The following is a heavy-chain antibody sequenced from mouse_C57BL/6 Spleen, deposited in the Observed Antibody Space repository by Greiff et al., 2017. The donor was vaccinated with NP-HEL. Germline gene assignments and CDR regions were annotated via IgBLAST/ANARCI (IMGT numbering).Heavy chain of an antibody. CDR2: IRNKANGYTT. CDR3: ARYGPLLDYGSSFFDY. D-gene: IGHD1-1*01. Sequence: EVHLVESGGGLVQPGGSLSLSCAASGFTFTDYYMSWVRQPPGKALEWLGFIRNKANGYTTEYSASVKGRFTISRDNSQSILYLQMNALRAEDSATYYGARYGPLLDYGSSFFDYWGQGTTLTVSS. J-gene: IGHJ2*01. CDR1: GFTFTDYY. V-gene: IGHV7-3*01.